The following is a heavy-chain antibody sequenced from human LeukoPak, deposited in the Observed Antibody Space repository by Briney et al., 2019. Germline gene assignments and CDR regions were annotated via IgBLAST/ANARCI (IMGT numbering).Heavy chain of an antibody. Sequence: PRGCLRLSCAASGFTFSDYYMSWIRQAPGKGLEWASYISSPGTSIFYADSVKGRFTVSRDNTKNSLFLQMNSLRVEDTAVYYCARVSPYYYGAGPYYVIYWGQGTLVTVSS. CDR3: ARVSPYYYGAGPYYVIY. J-gene: IGHJ4*02. V-gene: IGHV3-11*01. CDR1: GFTFSDYY. D-gene: IGHD3-10*01. CDR2: ISSPGTSI.